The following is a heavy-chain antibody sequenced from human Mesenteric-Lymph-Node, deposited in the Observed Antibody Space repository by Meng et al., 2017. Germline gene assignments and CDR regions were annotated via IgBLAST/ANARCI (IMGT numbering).Heavy chain of an antibody. J-gene: IGHJ4*01. CDR2: ISSSSSNI. Sequence: GESLKISCAASGFTFSSYSMNWVRQAPGKGLEWVSSISSSSSNIYYADSVKGRFTISRDNAKNSLYLQMNSLRAEDTAVYYCAPWGIAVAGIWGQGTLVTVSS. CDR1: GFTFSSYS. CDR3: APWGIAVAGI. D-gene: IGHD6-19*01. V-gene: IGHV3-21*01.